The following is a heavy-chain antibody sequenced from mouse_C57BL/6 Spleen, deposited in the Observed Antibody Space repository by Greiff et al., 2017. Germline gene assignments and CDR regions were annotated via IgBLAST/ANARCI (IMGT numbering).Heavy chain of an antibody. V-gene: IGHV3-1*01. D-gene: IGHD2-4*01. Sequence: EVQLVESGPGMVKPSQSLSLSCTVTGYSITSGYDWHWIRHFPGNKLEWIGYISYSGSTNYNPSLKSRISITHDTSKNHFFLKLNSVTTEDTATYYCARDQGYDYSAWFAYWGQGTLVTVSA. CDR1: GYSITSGYD. J-gene: IGHJ3*01. CDR2: ISYSGST. CDR3: ARDQGYDYSAWFAY.